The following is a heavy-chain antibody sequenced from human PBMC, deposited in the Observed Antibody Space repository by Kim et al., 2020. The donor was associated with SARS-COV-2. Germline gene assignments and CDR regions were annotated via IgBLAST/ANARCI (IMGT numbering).Heavy chain of an antibody. V-gene: IGHV1-18*01. Sequence: ASVKVSCKASGYTFTSYGISWVRQAPGQGLEWMGWISAYNGNTNYAQKLQGRVTMTTDTSTSTAYMELRSLRSDDTAVYYCARVRANDYGDFLGEGQGYWGQGTLVTVSS. CDR2: ISAYNGNT. CDR3: ARVRANDYGDFLGEGQGY. J-gene: IGHJ4*02. D-gene: IGHD4-17*01. CDR1: GYTFTSYG.